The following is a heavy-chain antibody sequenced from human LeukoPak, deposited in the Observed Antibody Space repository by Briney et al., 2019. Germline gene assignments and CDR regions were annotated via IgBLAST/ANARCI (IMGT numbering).Heavy chain of an antibody. V-gene: IGHV4-39*07. J-gene: IGHJ5*02. CDR1: GGSISTSNYY. CDR2: IFYSGST. Sequence: SETLSLTCTVSGGSISTSNYYWGWIRQPPGKGLEWIGNIFYSGSTYYSPSLKSRVTISLDTSRNQFSLQLNSVTPEDTAVYYCARVVAVAGYNWFDPWGQGTLVTVSS. D-gene: IGHD6-19*01. CDR3: ARVVAVAGYNWFDP.